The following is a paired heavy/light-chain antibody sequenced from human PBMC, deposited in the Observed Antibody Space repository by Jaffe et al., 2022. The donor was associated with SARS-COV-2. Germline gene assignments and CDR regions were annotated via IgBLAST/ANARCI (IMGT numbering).Heavy chain of an antibody. CDR3: AKEVTYSGYPGMDV. D-gene: IGHD5-12*01. J-gene: IGHJ6*02. CDR2: IDKSSAHK. V-gene: IGHV3-23*01. Sequence: EVQLLESGGGLVQPGGSLRLSCAASGFAFSDYAMIWVRQAPEKGLEYVSSIDKSSAHKSYADSVRGRFTVSRDNSRTTFYLQMNSLRVEDTALYYCAKEVTYSGYPGMDVWGHGTAVTVSS. CDR1: GFAFSDYA.
Light chain of an antibody. CDR1: SSNIGKRY. Sequence: QSVLTQPPSVSAAPGQKVTISCSGSSSNIGKRYVSWYQQFPGTAPKLLIYEDNKRPSGIPDRFSGSKSGTSATLVITGLQTGDEADYYCGAWDISLSGGVFGGGTRLTVL. CDR2: EDN. J-gene: IGLJ3*02. CDR3: GAWDISLSGGV. V-gene: IGLV1-51*02.